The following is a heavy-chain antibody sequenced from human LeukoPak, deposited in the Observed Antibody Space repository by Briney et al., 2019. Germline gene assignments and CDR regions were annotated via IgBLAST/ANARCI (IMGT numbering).Heavy chain of an antibody. CDR2: IYYSGST. J-gene: IGHJ5*02. CDR3: ARQQRITMIVVVLNWFDP. D-gene: IGHD3-22*01. V-gene: IGHV4-39*01. CDR1: GGSISSSSYY. Sequence: PSETLFLTCTVSGGSISSSSYYWGWIRQPPGKGLEWIGSIYYSGSTYYNPSLKSRVTISVDTSKNQFSLKLSSVTAADTAVYYCARQQRITMIVVVLNWFDPWGQGTLVTVSS.